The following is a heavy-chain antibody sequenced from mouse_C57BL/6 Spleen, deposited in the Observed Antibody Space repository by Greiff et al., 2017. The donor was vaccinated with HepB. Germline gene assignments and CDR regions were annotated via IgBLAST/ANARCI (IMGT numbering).Heavy chain of an antibody. Sequence: QVQLKQSGAELARPGASVKLSCKASGYTFTSYGISWVKQRTGQGLEWIGEIYPRSGNTYYNEKFKGKATLTADKSSSTAYMELRSLTSEDSAVYFCARWTTTVVDPWYFDVWGTGTTVTVSS. CDR1: GYTFTSYG. V-gene: IGHV1-81*01. J-gene: IGHJ1*03. D-gene: IGHD1-1*01. CDR3: ARWTTTVVDPWYFDV. CDR2: IYPRSGNT.